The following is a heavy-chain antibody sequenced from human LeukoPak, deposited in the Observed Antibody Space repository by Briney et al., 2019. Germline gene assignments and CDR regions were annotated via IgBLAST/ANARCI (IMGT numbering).Heavy chain of an antibody. CDR1: GFTFDGYA. Sequence: GGSLRLSCAASGFTFDGYAMHWVCQAPGKGLEWVSLISGDGGTTYPADSVKGRFTISRDDSKNSLYLQMNSLRTEDTALYYCARSLPDDFDYWGQGTLVTVSS. CDR2: ISGDGGTT. J-gene: IGHJ4*02. CDR3: ARSLPDDFDY. V-gene: IGHV3-43*02.